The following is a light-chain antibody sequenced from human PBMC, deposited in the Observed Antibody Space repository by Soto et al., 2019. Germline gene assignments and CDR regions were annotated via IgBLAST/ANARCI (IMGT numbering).Light chain of an antibody. J-gene: IGLJ1*01. CDR3: SSYTSSRTRV. CDR2: EVS. CDR1: SSDVGAYDF. V-gene: IGLV2-14*03. Sequence: QSALTQPASVSGSPGQSITISCTGTSSDVGAYDFVSWYQQHPDKAPKLMIYEVSNRPSGVSNRSSGSKSVNTATLTISGLQAEDEADYYCSSYTSSRTRVFGTGTKVTVL.